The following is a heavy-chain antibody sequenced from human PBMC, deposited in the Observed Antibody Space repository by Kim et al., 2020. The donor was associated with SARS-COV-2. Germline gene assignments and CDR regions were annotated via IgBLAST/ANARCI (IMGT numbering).Heavy chain of an antibody. V-gene: IGHV3-21*01. Sequence: GGSLRLSCAASGFTFSSYSMNWVRQAPGKGLEWVSSISSSSSYIYYADSVKGRFTISRDNAKNSLYLQMNSLRAEDTAVYYCARDLRRPEDDAFDIWGQGTMVTVSS. CDR3: ARDLRRPEDDAFDI. CDR2: ISSSSSYI. CDR1: GFTFSSYS. J-gene: IGHJ3*02.